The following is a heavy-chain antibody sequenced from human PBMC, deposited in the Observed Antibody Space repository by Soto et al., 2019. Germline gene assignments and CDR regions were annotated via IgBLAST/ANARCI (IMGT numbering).Heavy chain of an antibody. J-gene: IGHJ4*02. CDR3: VGTGTTDDY. CDR2: IYNSGGS. V-gene: IGHV4-30-4*01. Sequence: QVQLQESGPGLVKPSQTLSLTCSVSGASVRSGDYYWSSIRQAPGKVLEWIGYIYNSGGSYSNPYLKGRLTISIDTSKNQFSLKLNSVTAADTAIYYCVGTGTTDDYWGRGTLVTVSS. D-gene: IGHD4-17*01. CDR1: GASVRSGDYY.